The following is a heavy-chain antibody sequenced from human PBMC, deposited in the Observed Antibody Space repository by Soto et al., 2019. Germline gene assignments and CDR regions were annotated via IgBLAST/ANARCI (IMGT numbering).Heavy chain of an antibody. D-gene: IGHD3-10*01. J-gene: IGHJ6*02. CDR1: GGSISSDY. CDR3: ARDRSGAGYYGMDV. CDR2: IYHSGTT. Sequence: QVQLQESGPGLVKPSETLSLTCSVSGGSISSDYWSWIRQPPGKGLEYIGYIYHSGTTNYNPSLTSRVTISVDTAKNQFSLRLSSVPAADTAVYYCARDRSGAGYYGMDVWGQGTPVTVSS. V-gene: IGHV4-59*01.